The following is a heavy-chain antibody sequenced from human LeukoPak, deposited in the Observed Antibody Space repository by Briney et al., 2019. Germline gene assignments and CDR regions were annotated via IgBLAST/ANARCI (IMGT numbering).Heavy chain of an antibody. Sequence: GGSLRLSCAASGFTFSSYWMSWVRQAPGKGLEWVANIKQDGSEKYYVDSVKGRFTIPRDNAKNSLYLQMNSLRAEDTAVYYCARETGPDIVVVPAAYFDYWGQGTLVTVSS. CDR3: ARETGPDIVVVPAAYFDY. CDR2: IKQDGSEK. D-gene: IGHD2-2*01. V-gene: IGHV3-7*01. CDR1: GFTFSSYW. J-gene: IGHJ4*02.